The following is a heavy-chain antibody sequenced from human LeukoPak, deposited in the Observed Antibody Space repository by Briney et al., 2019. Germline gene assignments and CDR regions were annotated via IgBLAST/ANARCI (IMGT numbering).Heavy chain of an antibody. V-gene: IGHV2-5*01. CDR2: IYWNDDR. CDR3: ARIVQRRYSGTFFDY. D-gene: IGHD1-26*01. Sequence: SGPTLVNPTQTLTLTCTFSGFSLTTSEVGVGWIRQATGRALEWLALIYWNDDRRYSPSLKNRVAITKDTSRNQVVLTMTNMDPVDTTTYYCARIVQRRYSGTFFDYWGQGTLVTVSS. J-gene: IGHJ4*02. CDR1: GFSLTTSEVG.